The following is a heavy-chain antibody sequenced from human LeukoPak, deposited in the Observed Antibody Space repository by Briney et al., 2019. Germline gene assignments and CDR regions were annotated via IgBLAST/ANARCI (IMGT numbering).Heavy chain of an antibody. CDR3: ARVVTPEAVDY. J-gene: IGHJ4*02. CDR1: GGSFTSYY. Sequence: PSETLSLTCSVSGGSFTSYYWSWIRQPPGKGLEWIGNIYYIGSTNYNPSLKSRVTISVDTSKNQFSLKLSSVTAADTAVYYCARVVTPEAVDYWGQGTLVTVSS. V-gene: IGHV4-59*08. D-gene: IGHD4-23*01. CDR2: IYYIGST.